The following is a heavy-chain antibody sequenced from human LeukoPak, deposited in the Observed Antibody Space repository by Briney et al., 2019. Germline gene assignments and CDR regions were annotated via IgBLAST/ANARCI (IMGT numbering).Heavy chain of an antibody. Sequence: ASVKVSCKASGYTFTSFGISWVRQAPGQGLEWMGWISAYNGNTNYAQKLQDRVTMTTDTSTSTAYMEIRSLRSDDTAVYYCTRDLGVDTTMIFFDYWGQGSLVTVSS. D-gene: IGHD5-18*01. V-gene: IGHV1-18*01. CDR2: ISAYNGNT. CDR1: GYTFTSFG. CDR3: TRDLGVDTTMIFFDY. J-gene: IGHJ4*02.